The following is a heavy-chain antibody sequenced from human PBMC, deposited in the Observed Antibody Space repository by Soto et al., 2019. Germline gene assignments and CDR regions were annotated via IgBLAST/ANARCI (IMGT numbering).Heavy chain of an antibody. CDR1: GYTFTGYY. J-gene: IGHJ6*02. D-gene: IGHD3-16*01. CDR3: AREKVRLGLQLSYGMDV. V-gene: IGHV1-2*04. CDR2: INPNSGGT. Sequence: ASVKVSCKASGYTFTGYYMHWVRQAPGQGLEWMGWINPNSGGTNYAQKFQGWVTMTRDTSISTAYMELSRLRSDDTAVYYCAREKVRLGLQLSYGMDVWGQGTTVTV.